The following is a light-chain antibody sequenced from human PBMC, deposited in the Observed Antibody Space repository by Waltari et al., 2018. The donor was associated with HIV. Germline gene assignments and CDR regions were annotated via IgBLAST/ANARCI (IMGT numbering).Light chain of an antibody. CDR1: SSDVGGYNY. J-gene: IGLJ2*01. V-gene: IGLV2-8*01. CDR2: EVT. Sequence: QSALTQPPSASGSPGQPVTIACTGTSSDVGGYNYVSWYQQYPGKAPKLMIYEVTKRPSGVPDRFSGSKSGNTASLTVSGLQAEDEADYYCSSYAGSNNYVVFGGGTRLTFL. CDR3: SSYAGSNNYVV.